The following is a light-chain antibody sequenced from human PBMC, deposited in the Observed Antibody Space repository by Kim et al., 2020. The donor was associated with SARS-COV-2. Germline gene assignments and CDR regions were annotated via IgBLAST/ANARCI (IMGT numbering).Light chain of an antibody. Sequence: EIVLMQSPGTLSLSPGERATLSCRASQSVRSNYLAWYQQKPGQAPRLLIHGASSRATAIPDRFSGSGSGTDFTLTINRLEPEDFAVYYCQQYSTSPRTFGQGTKVDIK. CDR3: QQYSTSPRT. CDR2: GAS. J-gene: IGKJ1*01. V-gene: IGKV3-20*01. CDR1: QSVRSNY.